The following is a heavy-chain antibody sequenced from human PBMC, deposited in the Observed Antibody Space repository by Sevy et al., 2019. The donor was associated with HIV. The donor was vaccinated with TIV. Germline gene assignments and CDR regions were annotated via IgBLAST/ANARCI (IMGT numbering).Heavy chain of an antibody. CDR3: ARPRIVGASNDAFDI. V-gene: IGHV5-51*01. CDR2: IYPGDSDT. D-gene: IGHD1-26*01. Sequence: GESLKISCKGSGYSFTTYWIGWVRQMPGNGLEWMGIIYPGDSDTRYSPSFQGQVTISADKSVSTAYLQWGSLKASDTAMYYCARPRIVGASNDAFDIWGQRIMVTVSS. CDR1: GYSFTTYW. J-gene: IGHJ3*02.